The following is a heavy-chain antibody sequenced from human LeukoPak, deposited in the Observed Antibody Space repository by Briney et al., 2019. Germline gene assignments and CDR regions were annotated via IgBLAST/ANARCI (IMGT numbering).Heavy chain of an antibody. J-gene: IGHJ3*02. CDR3: ANGRNYYDSSDDAFDI. CDR2: INTDGSVT. Sequence: GGSLRLSCAASGFTFSTYWVHWVRQAPGKGLVWVSIINTDGSVTRCADSVKGRFTISRDNSKNTLYLQMNSLRAEDTAVYYCANGRNYYDSSDDAFDIWGQGTMVTVSS. V-gene: IGHV3-74*01. D-gene: IGHD3-22*01. CDR1: GFTFSTYW.